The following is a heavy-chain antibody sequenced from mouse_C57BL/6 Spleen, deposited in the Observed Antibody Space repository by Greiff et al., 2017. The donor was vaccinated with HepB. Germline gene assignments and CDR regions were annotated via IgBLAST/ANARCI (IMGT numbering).Heavy chain of an antibody. CDR1: GYSFTGYY. CDR3: ASPYYYGSSPFDY. J-gene: IGHJ2*01. V-gene: IGHV1-42*01. CDR2: INPSTGGT. Sequence: VQLKQSGPELVKPGASVKISCKASGYSFTGYYMNWVKQSPEKSLEWIGEINPSTGGTTYNQKFKAKATLTVDKSSSTAYMQLKSLTSGDSAVYSCASPYYYGSSPFDYWGQGTTLTVSS. D-gene: IGHD1-1*01.